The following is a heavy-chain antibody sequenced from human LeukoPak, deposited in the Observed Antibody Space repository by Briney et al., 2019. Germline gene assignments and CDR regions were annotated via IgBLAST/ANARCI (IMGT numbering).Heavy chain of an antibody. J-gene: IGHJ4*02. CDR2: ISRGSSII. Sequence: GGSLRLSCGASGFNFSPFSMTWVRQAPGKGLEWVSYISRGSSIIQYANSVKGRFTISRDNSKNTLYLQMNSVGVEDTAVYYCATDRAGLLDYWGQGILFTVSS. CDR3: ATDRAGLLDY. D-gene: IGHD1-14*01. CDR1: GFNFSPFS. V-gene: IGHV3-48*01.